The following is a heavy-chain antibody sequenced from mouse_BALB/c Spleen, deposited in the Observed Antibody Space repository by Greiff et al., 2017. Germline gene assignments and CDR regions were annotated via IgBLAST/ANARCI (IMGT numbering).Heavy chain of an antibody. D-gene: IGHD1-1*01. J-gene: IGHJ4*01. V-gene: IGHV5-9-4*01. CDR1: GFTFSSYA. CDR2: ISSGGSYT. CDR3: AREDYGYYYAMDY. Sequence: DVQLVESGGGLVKPGGSLKLSCAASGFTFSSYAMSWVRQSPEKRLEWVAEISSGGSYTYYPDTVTGRFTISRDNAKNTLYLEMSSLRSEDTAMYYCAREDYGYYYAMDYWGQGTSVTVSS.